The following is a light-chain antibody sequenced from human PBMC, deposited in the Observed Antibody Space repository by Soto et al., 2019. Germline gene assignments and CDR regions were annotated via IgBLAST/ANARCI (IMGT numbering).Light chain of an antibody. Sequence: DTQMTQSPSSLSASVGDKISLTCRASQTVSTFLNWYQQKPGKAPTLLISATSTLQSGVPSRFSGRGSGTDFTLTIPGLQPEDFANYYCQQTYTTPRTFGQGTKVAIK. CDR2: ATS. J-gene: IGKJ1*01. CDR1: QTVSTF. V-gene: IGKV1-39*01. CDR3: QQTYTTPRT.